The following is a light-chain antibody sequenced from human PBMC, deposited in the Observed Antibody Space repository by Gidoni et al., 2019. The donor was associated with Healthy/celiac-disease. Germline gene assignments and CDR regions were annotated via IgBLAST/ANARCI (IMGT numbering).Light chain of an antibody. V-gene: IGKV1-NL1*01. CDR3: QQYYSTPPT. CDR1: QGLSNS. Sequence: DIQMTQSPSSLSASVGDRVTITCRASQGLSNSLAWYQQKPGKAPKLLLYAASRLESGVPSRFSGSGSGTDYTLTISSLQPEDFATYYSQQYYSTPPTFGQGTKVEIK. J-gene: IGKJ1*01. CDR2: AAS.